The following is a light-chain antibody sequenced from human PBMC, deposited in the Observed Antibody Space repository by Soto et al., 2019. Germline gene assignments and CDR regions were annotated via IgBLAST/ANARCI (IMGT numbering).Light chain of an antibody. V-gene: IGKV3-11*01. CDR2: DAS. CDR1: QSVSSY. J-gene: IGKJ1*01. CDR3: QQRSSYPPCT. Sequence: EIVLTQSPATLSLSPGERATLSFRASQSVSSYLAWYQQKPGQAPRLLIYDASNSATGIPARFSGSGSGTDFTITISSIEHADVAVYYCQQRSSYPPCTFGEGTKVDI.